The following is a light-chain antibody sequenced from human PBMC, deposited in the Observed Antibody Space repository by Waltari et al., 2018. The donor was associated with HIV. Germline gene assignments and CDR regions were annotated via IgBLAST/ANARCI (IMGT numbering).Light chain of an antibody. Sequence: DIQMTQSPSTLSASVGDRVTITCRASQSIRSWLAWYQQKPGKAPKLLIYKASTLESGVPSRFSGSGSGTEFTLTISSLEPDDFATYYCQQYDSYLWTFGQGTKVE. J-gene: IGKJ1*01. V-gene: IGKV1-5*03. CDR2: KAS. CDR3: QQYDSYLWT. CDR1: QSIRSW.